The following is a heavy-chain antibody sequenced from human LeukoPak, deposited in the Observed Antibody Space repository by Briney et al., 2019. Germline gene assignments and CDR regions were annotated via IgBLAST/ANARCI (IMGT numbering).Heavy chain of an antibody. D-gene: IGHD5-18*01. CDR2: IYYSGST. Sequence: SETLSLTCAVSGGSISSSSYYWGWIRQPPGKGLEWIGNIYYSGSTYYNPSLKSRVTISLDTSKNQFSLKLSSVTAADTAVYYCARDADDVDTAMVTGFDYWGQGTLVTVSS. J-gene: IGHJ4*02. CDR3: ARDADDVDTAMVTGFDY. CDR1: GGSISSSSYY. V-gene: IGHV4-39*07.